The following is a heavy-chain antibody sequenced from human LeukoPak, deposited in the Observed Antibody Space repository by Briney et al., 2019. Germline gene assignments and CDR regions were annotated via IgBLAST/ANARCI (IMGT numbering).Heavy chain of an antibody. D-gene: IGHD3-9*01. CDR3: ARGPLRYFDWLSKGWFDP. Sequence: SETLSLICAVYGGSFSGYYWSWIRQPPGKGLEWIGENNHSGSTNYNPSLKSRVTISVDTSKNQFSLKLSSVTAADTAVYYCARGPLRYFDWLSKGWFDPWGQGTLVTVSS. J-gene: IGHJ5*02. CDR2: NNHSGST. CDR1: GGSFSGYY. V-gene: IGHV4-34*01.